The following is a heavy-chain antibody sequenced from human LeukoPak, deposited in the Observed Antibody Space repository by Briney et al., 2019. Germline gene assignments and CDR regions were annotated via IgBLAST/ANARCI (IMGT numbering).Heavy chain of an antibody. J-gene: IGHJ4*02. CDR2: ISSSSSYI. CDR3: AKDLVPAAADY. Sequence: PGGSLRLSCAASGFTFSSYSMNWVRQAPGKGLEWVSSISSSSSYIYYADSVKGRFTISRDNSKNTLYLQMNSLRAEDTAVYYCAKDLVPAAADYWGQGTLVTVSS. CDR1: GFTFSSYS. D-gene: IGHD2-2*01. V-gene: IGHV3-21*01.